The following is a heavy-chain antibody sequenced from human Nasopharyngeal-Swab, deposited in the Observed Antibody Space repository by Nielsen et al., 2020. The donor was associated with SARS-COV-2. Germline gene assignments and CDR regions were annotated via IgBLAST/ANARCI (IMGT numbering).Heavy chain of an antibody. CDR2: INPSGGST. Sequence: ASVKVSCKASGYTFTSYYMHWVRQAPGQGLEWMGIINPSGGSTSYAQKFQGRVTMTRDTSTSTAYMELSSLRSEDTAVYYCARDPYCSSTSCYPRVYYYYMDVWGKGTTVTVSS. D-gene: IGHD2-2*01. J-gene: IGHJ6*03. CDR3: ARDPYCSSTSCYPRVYYYYMDV. CDR1: GYTFTSYY. V-gene: IGHV1-46*01.